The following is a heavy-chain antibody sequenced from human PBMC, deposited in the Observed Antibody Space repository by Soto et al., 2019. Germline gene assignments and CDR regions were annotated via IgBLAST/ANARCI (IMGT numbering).Heavy chain of an antibody. CDR2: ISYFGDT. CDR1: GKSIRSAGYY. Sequence: QVQLQETGPGLVKPSQTLSLTCGVSGKSIRSAGYYWTWIRQRPGKGLEWIGHISYFGDTHYSPPLPSRVTISLDPSKNHCSLELTSVKAADTAVYYCATSPPGDNDAFYVWCQGPLGSVSS. V-gene: IGHV4-31*11. D-gene: IGHD4-17*01. CDR3: ATSPPGDNDAFYV. J-gene: IGHJ3*01.